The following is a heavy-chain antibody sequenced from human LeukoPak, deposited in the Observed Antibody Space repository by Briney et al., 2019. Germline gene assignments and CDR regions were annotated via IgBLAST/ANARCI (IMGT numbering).Heavy chain of an antibody. J-gene: IGHJ4*02. V-gene: IGHV3-7*01. Sequence: GGSLRLSCAASGFTFSSYWMSWVRQAPGKGLEWVANIKQDGSEKDYVDSVKGRFTISRDNAKSSLYLQMNSLRVEDTAVYYCARESLATASFDYWGQGTLVTVSS. CDR2: IKQDGSEK. CDR3: ARESLATASFDY. CDR1: GFTFSSYW.